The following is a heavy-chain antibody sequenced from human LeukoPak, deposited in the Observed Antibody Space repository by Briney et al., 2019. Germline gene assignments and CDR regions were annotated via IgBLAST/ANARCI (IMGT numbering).Heavy chain of an antibody. V-gene: IGHV3-23*01. Sequence: PGESLRLSCAASGFTFSSYGMSWVRQAPGKGLEWVSSISGSGGTTYYAGSVKGRFTISRDNSKNTLYLQMNSLRADDTAVYSCAKDPPTVMANAFHIWGQGTMVTVS. J-gene: IGHJ3*02. D-gene: IGHD5-18*01. CDR1: GFTFSSYG. CDR2: ISGSGGTT. CDR3: AKDPPTVMANAFHI.